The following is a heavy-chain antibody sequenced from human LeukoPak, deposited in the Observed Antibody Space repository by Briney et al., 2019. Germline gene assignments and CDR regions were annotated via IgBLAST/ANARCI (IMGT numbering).Heavy chain of an antibody. V-gene: IGHV6-1*01. Sequence: SQTLSLTCAISGDSVSSNNGAWNWIRQSPSRGLEWLGRTYYRSKWYNDYAESLISRITISPVTSKNQFSLPLSSVTPEDTAVYYCARDVGTTGWHTFDYWGQGTLVTVSS. D-gene: IGHD3-9*01. CDR2: TYYRSKWYN. CDR3: ARDVGTTGWHTFDY. CDR1: GDSVSSNNGA. J-gene: IGHJ4*02.